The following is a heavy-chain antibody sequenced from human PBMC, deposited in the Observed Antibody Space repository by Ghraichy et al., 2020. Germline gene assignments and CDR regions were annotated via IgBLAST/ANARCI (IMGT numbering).Heavy chain of an antibody. CDR1: GYTFTSYA. V-gene: IGHV1-3*01. J-gene: IGHJ4*02. CDR2: INAGNGNT. CDR3: ASQLAKQTPFDY. D-gene: IGHD6-13*01. Sequence: ASVKVSCKASGYTFTSYAMHWVRQAPGQRLEWMGWINAGNGNTKYSQKFQGRVTITRDTSASTAYMELSSLRSEDTAVYYCASQLAKQTPFDYWGQGTLVTVSS.